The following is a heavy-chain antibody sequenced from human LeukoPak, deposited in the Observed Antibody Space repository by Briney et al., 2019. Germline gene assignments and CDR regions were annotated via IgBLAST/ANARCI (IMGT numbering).Heavy chain of an antibody. J-gene: IGHJ4*02. CDR1: GFTVRGNY. D-gene: IGHD3-10*01. V-gene: IGHV3-53*01. CDR2: VYTDGNI. CDR3: AKGRFGDPLNY. Sequence: GGSLRLSCTASGFTVRGNYMNWVRQAPGKGLEWVSVVYTDGNIYYADSVKGRFTISKDNSKNTVDLLMNNVRAEDTALYYCAKGRFGDPLNYWGQGTLVTVSS.